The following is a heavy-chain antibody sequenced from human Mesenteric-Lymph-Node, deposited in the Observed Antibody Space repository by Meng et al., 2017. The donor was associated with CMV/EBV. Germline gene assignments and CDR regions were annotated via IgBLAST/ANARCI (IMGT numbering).Heavy chain of an antibody. Sequence: GESLKISCAASGFIVSSHYMTWVRQAPGKGLEWVSVLYSRGSTFYADSVKGRFTISRDNAKNTVYLQMNSLRVEDTAVYYCVGGQISGPQSFDYWGQGTLVTVSS. CDR1: GFIVSSHY. D-gene: IGHD6-25*01. CDR2: LYSRGST. V-gene: IGHV3-53*01. J-gene: IGHJ4*02. CDR3: VGGQISGPQSFDY.